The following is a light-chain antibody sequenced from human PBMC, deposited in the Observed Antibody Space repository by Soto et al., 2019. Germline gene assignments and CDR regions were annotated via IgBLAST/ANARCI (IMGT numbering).Light chain of an antibody. Sequence: EVVLTVSPDSLSLSPGETATVSCRASQSVRSSFLAWYQQKPGQAPRLLIYGASNRATDVPDRFSGGGSWTDFSLTISRLEPQDFAVYFCHQYDISPFTFGQATRL. CDR1: QSVRSSF. CDR2: GAS. V-gene: IGKV3-20*01. J-gene: IGKJ2*01. CDR3: HQYDISPFT.